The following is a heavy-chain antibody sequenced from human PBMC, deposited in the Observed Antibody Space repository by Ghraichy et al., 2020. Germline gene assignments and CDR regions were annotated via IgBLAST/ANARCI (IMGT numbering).Heavy chain of an antibody. CDR2: INHSGST. J-gene: IGHJ4*02. D-gene: IGHD6-13*01. Sequence: SETLSLTCAVYGGSFSGYYWSWIRQPPGKGLEWMGEINHSGSTNYNPSLKSRVTISVDTSKNQFSLKLSSVTAADTAVYHCATGYSRSWYRVDYWGQGTRVTLSS. V-gene: IGHV4-34*01. CDR1: GGSFSGYY. CDR3: ATGYSRSWYRVDY.